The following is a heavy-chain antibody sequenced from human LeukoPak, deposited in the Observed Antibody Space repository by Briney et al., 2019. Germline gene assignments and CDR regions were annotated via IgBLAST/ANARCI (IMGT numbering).Heavy chain of an antibody. CDR1: GYTFTDYY. CDR3: ARVRIGQQLDKYYYYAMDV. D-gene: IGHD6-13*01. J-gene: IGHJ6*02. CDR2: INPNSGGT. Sequence: ASVKGSCKASGYTFTDYYMHWVRQAPGQRLEWMGWINPNSGGTNYAQKFQGRVTMTTDTSISTAYMEVSRLRSDDTAVYYCARVRIGQQLDKYYYYAMDVWGQGTTVTVSS. V-gene: IGHV1-2*02.